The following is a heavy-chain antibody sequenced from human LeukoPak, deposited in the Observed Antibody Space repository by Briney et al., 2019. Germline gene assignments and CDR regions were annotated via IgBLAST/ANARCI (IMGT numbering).Heavy chain of an antibody. CDR2: IIPIFGTA. CDR1: GGTFSSYA. Sequence: ASVKVSCKASGGTFSSYAISWVRHAPGQGLEWMGGIIPIFGTANYAQKFQGRVTITADESTSTAYMELSSLRSEDTAVYYCARVNGGNSFDYYYYGMDVWGQGTTVTVSS. CDR3: ARVNGGNSFDYYYYGMDV. J-gene: IGHJ6*02. D-gene: IGHD4-23*01. V-gene: IGHV1-69*13.